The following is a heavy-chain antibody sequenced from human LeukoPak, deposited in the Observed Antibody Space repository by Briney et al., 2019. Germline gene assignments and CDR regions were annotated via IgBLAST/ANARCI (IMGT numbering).Heavy chain of an antibody. CDR3: VKFAAAAGIDY. CDR2: ISAYTGNT. D-gene: IGHD6-13*01. CDR1: GYTFTSYG. Sequence: GASVKVSCKASGYTFTSYGINWVRQAPGQGLEWMGWISAYTGNTNYAQKFQGRVTMTTDTSTSTAYMELSRLRSDDTAVYYCVKFAAAAGIDYWGQGTLVTVSS. J-gene: IGHJ4*02. V-gene: IGHV1-18*01.